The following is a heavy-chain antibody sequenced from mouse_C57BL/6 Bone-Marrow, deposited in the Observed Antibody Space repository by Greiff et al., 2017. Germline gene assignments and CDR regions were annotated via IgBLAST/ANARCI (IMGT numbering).Heavy chain of an antibody. CDR3: ARQLGAY. V-gene: IGHV5-12*01. D-gene: IGHD3-3*01. Sequence: EVHLMESGGGLVQPGGSLKLSCAASGFTFSDYYMYWVRQTPEKRLEWVAYISNGGGSTYYPDTVKGRFTISRDNAKNTLYLQMSRLKSEDTAMYYCARQLGAYWGQGTLVTVSA. CDR2: ISNGGGST. J-gene: IGHJ3*01. CDR1: GFTFSDYY.